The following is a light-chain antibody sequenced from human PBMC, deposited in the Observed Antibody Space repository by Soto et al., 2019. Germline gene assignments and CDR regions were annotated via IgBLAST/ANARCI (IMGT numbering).Light chain of an antibody. J-gene: IGKJ2*01. V-gene: IGKV3-20*01. CDR1: QSVRSNY. Sequence: EIVLTQSPGTLSLSPGERATLSCRASQSVRSNYLAWYQQKPRQAPRLLIYGASSRATGILDRFSGSASGTDFTLTISRPEPVDFAVYYCQHYGSSAYTFGQGTTLEIK. CDR3: QHYGSSAYT. CDR2: GAS.